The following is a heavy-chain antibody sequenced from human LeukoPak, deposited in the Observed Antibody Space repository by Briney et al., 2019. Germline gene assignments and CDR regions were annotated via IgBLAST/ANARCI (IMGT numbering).Heavy chain of an antibody. CDR1: GGSFSGYY. CDR3: ARKQSRVRYNWFDP. V-gene: IGHV4-34*01. CDR2: INHSGST. J-gene: IGHJ5*02. D-gene: IGHD4-17*01. Sequence: SETLSLTCAVYGGSFSGYYWSWIRQPPGKGLEWIGEINHSGSTNYNPSLKSRVTISVDTSKNQFSLKLSSVTAADTAVYYCARKQSRVRYNWFDPWGQGTLVTVSS.